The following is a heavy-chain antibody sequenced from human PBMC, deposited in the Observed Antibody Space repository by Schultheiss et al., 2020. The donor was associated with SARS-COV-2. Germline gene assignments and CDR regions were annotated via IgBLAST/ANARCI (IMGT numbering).Heavy chain of an antibody. J-gene: IGHJ4*02. CDR1: GFTFSSYE. V-gene: IGHV3-48*03. CDR2: ISSSGSTI. D-gene: IGHD3-22*01. CDR3: ARVGSSGYYLGHFDY. Sequence: GGSLRLSCAASGFTFSSYEMNWVRQAPGKGLEWVSYISSSGSTIYYADSVKGRFTISRDNAKKSLYLQMNSLRAEDTAVYYCARVGSSGYYLGHFDYWGQGTLVTVSS.